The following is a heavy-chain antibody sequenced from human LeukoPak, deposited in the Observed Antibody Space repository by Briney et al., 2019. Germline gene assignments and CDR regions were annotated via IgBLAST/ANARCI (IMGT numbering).Heavy chain of an antibody. J-gene: IGHJ5*02. Sequence: GESLKISCKGSGYSFTSYWIGWVCQMPGKGLEWMGIIYPGDSDIRYSPSFQGQVTISADKSISTAYLQWSSLKASDTAMYYCARFIGYCSSTSCYPNWFDPWGQGTLVTVSS. CDR1: GYSFTSYW. CDR3: ARFIGYCSSTSCYPNWFDP. V-gene: IGHV5-51*01. CDR2: IYPGDSDI. D-gene: IGHD2-2*01.